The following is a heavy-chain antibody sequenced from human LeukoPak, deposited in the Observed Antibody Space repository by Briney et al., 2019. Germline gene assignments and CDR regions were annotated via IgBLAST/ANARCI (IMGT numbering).Heavy chain of an antibody. V-gene: IGHV3-64*01. CDR1: GFTFSSYA. CDR2: ISSNGGST. Sequence: PGGSLRLSCAASGFTFSSYAMHWVRQAPGKGLEYVSAISSNGGSTYYANSVKGRFTISRDNSKNTLYLQMNSLRAEDTAVYYCAKVGDVPFYQLLLGYYYYYMDVWGKGTTVIVSS. J-gene: IGHJ6*03. D-gene: IGHD2-2*01. CDR3: AKVGDVPFYQLLLGYYYYYMDV.